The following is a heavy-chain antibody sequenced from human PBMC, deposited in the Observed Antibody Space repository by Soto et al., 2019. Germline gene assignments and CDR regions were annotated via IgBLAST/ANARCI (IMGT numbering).Heavy chain of an antibody. CDR3: ARESVLLWFGELRYYYGMDV. J-gene: IGHJ6*02. Sequence: SETPSLTCTVSGGSISSGGYYWSWIRQHPGKGLEWIGYIYYSGSTYYNPSLKSRVTISVDTSKNQFSLKLSSVTAADTAVYYCARESVLLWFGELRYYYGMDVWGQGTTVTVSS. CDR1: GGSISSGGYY. V-gene: IGHV4-31*03. CDR2: IYYSGST. D-gene: IGHD3-10*01.